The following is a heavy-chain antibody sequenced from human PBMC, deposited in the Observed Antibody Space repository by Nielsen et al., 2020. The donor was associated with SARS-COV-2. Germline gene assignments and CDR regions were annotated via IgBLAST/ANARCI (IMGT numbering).Heavy chain of an antibody. CDR3: ARGGYSSGWYNNWFDP. V-gene: IGHV1-2*06. J-gene: IGHJ5*02. CDR1: GYTFTGYY. D-gene: IGHD6-19*01. Sequence: ASVKVSCKASGYTFTGYYMHWVRQAPGQGLEWMGRINPNSGGTNYAQKFQGRVTMTRDTSISTAYMELSRLRSDDTAVYYCARGGYSSGWYNNWFDPWGQGTQVTVSS. CDR2: INPNSGGT.